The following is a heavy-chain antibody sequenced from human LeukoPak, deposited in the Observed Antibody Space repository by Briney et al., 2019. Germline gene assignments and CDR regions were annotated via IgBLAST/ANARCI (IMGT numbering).Heavy chain of an antibody. CDR1: GVSISSSEW. V-gene: IGHV4-4*02. Sequence: SETLSLTCAVSGVSISSSEWWIWVRQPPGQGLEWIGEIHRAGRTRYNPSLKSRVTISMDCSKNQFSLKLTSVTAADTAIYYCSRESGAFCPFGYWGQGTLVIVPP. CDR3: SRESGAFCPFGY. J-gene: IGHJ4*02. CDR2: IHRAGRT. D-gene: IGHD1-26*01.